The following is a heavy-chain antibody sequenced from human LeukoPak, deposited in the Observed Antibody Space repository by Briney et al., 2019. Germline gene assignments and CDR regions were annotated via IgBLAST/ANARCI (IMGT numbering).Heavy chain of an antibody. CDR3: AKELRSISATTGFDY. J-gene: IGHJ4*02. Sequence: GGSLRLSCAASGFTFSNFHMTWVRQSPGKGLEWVSAISDSGGNTWYADSVKGRFTISRDNSKSTVYLQMNSLRAEDTAVYYCAKELRSISATTGFDYWGQGTLVTVSS. CDR1: GFTFSNFH. V-gene: IGHV3-23*01. D-gene: IGHD1-20*01. CDR2: ISDSGGNT.